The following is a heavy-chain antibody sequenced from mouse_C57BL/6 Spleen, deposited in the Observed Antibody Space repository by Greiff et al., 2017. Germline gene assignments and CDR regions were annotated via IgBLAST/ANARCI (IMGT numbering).Heavy chain of an antibody. CDR2: INYDGSST. Sequence: EVKLMESEGGLVQPGSSMKLSCTASGFTFSDYYMAWVRQVPEKGLEWVANINYDGSSTYYLDSLKSRFIISRDNAKNILYLQMSSLKSEDTATYYCARLYYYGSLAMDYWGQGTSVTVSS. CDR3: ARLYYYGSLAMDY. J-gene: IGHJ4*01. V-gene: IGHV5-16*01. CDR1: GFTFSDYY. D-gene: IGHD1-1*01.